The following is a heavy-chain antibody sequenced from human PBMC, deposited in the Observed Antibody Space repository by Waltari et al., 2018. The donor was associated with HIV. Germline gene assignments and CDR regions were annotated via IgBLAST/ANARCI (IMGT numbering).Heavy chain of an antibody. CDR1: GFTFSSYG. D-gene: IGHD2-15*01. CDR3: ATNIVVAATGTFDY. J-gene: IGHJ4*02. Sequence: QVQLVESGGGVVQPGGSLRLSCAASGFTFSSYGMHWVRQAPGKGLEWGKLIRYDGSKKHYADSVKGRFTISRDNSDNTLYLEMNSLRTEDTAVYYCATNIVVAATGTFDYWGQGTRVIVTA. V-gene: IGHV3-30*02. CDR2: IRYDGSKK.